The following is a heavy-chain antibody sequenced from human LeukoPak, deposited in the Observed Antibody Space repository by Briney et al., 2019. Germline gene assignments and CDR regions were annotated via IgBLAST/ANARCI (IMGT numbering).Heavy chain of an antibody. J-gene: IGHJ4*02. CDR2: IFHTGST. Sequence: PSETLSLTCTVSGDSISSGNYWGWIRQPPGKGLEWIGSIFHTGSTYFNLSLKSRVTISVDTSKNQFSLRLSSVTAADTAVYYCARPYDSSGHDYWGQGTLVTVSS. CDR1: GDSISSGNY. CDR3: ARPYDSSGHDY. V-gene: IGHV4-38-2*02. D-gene: IGHD3-22*01.